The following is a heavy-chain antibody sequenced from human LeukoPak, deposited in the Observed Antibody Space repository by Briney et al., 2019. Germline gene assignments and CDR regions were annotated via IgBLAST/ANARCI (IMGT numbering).Heavy chain of an antibody. CDR2: ISPSGDTS. CDR1: GFIFSTCA. CDR3: AKGKMTAYLSWFDP. Sequence: PGGSLRLSCAASGFIFSTCAMSWVRPAPGKGLEWVSVISPSGDTSYYADSVKGRFTISRDNSRNTLNLQMSSLRAEDTAIYYCAKGKMTAYLSWFDPWGQGTLVTVSS. V-gene: IGHV3-23*01. D-gene: IGHD3-9*01. J-gene: IGHJ5*02.